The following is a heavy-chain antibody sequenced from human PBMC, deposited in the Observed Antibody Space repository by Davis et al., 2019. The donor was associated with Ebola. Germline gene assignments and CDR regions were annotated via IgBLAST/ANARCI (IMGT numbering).Heavy chain of an antibody. D-gene: IGHD2-15*01. CDR1: GGSISSYY. CDR2: IYYSGST. J-gene: IGHJ4*02. CDR3: ASVVAATRIFDY. Sequence: PSETLSLTCTVSGGSISSYYWSWIRQPPGKGLEWIGYIYYSGSTNYNPSLKSRVTISVDTSKNQFSLKLSSVTAADTAVYYCASVVAATRIFDYWGQGTLVTVSS. V-gene: IGHV4-59*01.